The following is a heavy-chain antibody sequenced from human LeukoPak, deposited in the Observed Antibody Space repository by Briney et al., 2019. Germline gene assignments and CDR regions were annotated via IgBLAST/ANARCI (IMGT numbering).Heavy chain of an antibody. D-gene: IGHD2-2*01. V-gene: IGHV3-21*01. CDR1: GFTFSSYS. CDR3: ASQGRGSVVPAAAKEKKGAFDI. CDR2: IISSRSYI. Sequence: PGGSLRLSCAASGFTFSSYSMNWVRQAPGKGLEWVSSIISSRSYIYYADSVKGRFTISRDNAKNSLYLQMNSLGAEDTAVYYCASQGRGSVVPAAAKEKKGAFDIWGQGTMVTVSS. J-gene: IGHJ3*02.